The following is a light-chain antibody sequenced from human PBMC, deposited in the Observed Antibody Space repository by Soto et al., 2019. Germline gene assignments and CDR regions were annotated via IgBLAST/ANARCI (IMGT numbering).Light chain of an antibody. Sequence: QSALTQPASVSGSPGQSITISCTGTSSDVGSYNLVSWYQQHPGKAPKLMIYEVSQRPSGVPDRFSGSKSGNTASLTVSGLQAEDEADYYCNSYAGSNNVFGTGTKVTVL. CDR3: NSYAGSNNV. CDR2: EVS. V-gene: IGLV2-14*02. CDR1: SSDVGSYNL. J-gene: IGLJ1*01.